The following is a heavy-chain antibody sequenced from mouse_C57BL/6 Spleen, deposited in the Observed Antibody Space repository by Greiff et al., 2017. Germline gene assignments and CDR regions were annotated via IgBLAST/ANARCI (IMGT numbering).Heavy chain of an antibody. CDR2: IWGVGST. Sequence: VQLVESGPGLVAPSPSLSITCTVSGFSLPRYGVDWVRQSPGTGLEWLGVIWGVGSTNYNSALKSRMSISKDNSKSQVFLKMNSLQTDDTAMYYCARADYDYAMDYLGQGTSGTVSS. CDR1: GFSLPRYG. CDR3: ARADYDYAMDY. D-gene: IGHD2-4*01. J-gene: IGHJ4*01. V-gene: IGHV2-6*01.